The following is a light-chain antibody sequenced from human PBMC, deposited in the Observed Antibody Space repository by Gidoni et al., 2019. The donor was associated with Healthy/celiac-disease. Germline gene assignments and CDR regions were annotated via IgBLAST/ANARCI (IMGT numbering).Light chain of an antibody. J-gene: IGLJ2*01. CDR2: GNS. CDR3: QSYDSSLSAHVV. V-gene: IGLV1-40*01. CDR1: SSNIGAGYD. Sequence: QSVLTQPPSVSGAPGHRVTISCTGSSSNIGAGYDVHWYQPLPGTAPKLLIYGNSNRPAGVPDRFSCSKSGTSASLAITGLQADDEADYYCQSYDSSLSAHVVFGGGTKLTVL.